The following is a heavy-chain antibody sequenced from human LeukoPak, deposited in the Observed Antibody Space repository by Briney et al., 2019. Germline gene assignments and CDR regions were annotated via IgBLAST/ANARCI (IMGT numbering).Heavy chain of an antibody. Sequence: SVKVSCKASGGTFSSYAISWVRQAPGQGLEWMGGIIPIFGTANYAQKFQGRVTITADESTSTAYMELSSLRSEDTAVYYCVRVALGRRWLQTSYYYGMDVWGQGTTVTVSS. D-gene: IGHD5-24*01. J-gene: IGHJ6*02. V-gene: IGHV1-69*13. CDR1: GGTFSSYA. CDR2: IIPIFGTA. CDR3: VRVALGRRWLQTSYYYGMDV.